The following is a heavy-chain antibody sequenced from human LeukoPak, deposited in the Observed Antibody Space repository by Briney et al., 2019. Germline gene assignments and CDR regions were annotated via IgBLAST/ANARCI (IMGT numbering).Heavy chain of an antibody. CDR1: GGTFSSYA. CDR3: ALRYCSGGSCYSGAWFDP. V-gene: IGHV1-69*04. CDR2: IIPIFGIA. Sequence: ASVKVSCKASGGTFSSYAISWVRQAPGQGLEWMGRIIPIFGIANYAQKFQGRVTITADKSTSTAYMELSSLRSEATAVYYCALRYCSGGSCYSGAWFDPWGQGTLVTVSS. J-gene: IGHJ5*02. D-gene: IGHD2-15*01.